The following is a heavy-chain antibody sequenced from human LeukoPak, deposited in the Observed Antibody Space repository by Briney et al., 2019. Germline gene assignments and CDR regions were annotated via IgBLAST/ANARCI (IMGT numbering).Heavy chain of an antibody. V-gene: IGHV3-21*01. J-gene: IGHJ6*02. CDR2: ISSSSSYI. CDR3: AREYSRSSAYYGMDV. D-gene: IGHD6-6*01. CDR1: GFTFSSYS. Sequence: GGSLRLSCAASGFTFSSYSMNWVRQAPEKGLEWISSISSSSSYIYYADSVKGRFTISRDNAKNSLYLQMNGLRAEDTAVYYCAREYSRSSAYYGMDVWGQGTTVTVSS.